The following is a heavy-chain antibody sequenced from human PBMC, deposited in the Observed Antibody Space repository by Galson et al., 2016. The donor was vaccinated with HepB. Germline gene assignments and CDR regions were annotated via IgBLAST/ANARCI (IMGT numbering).Heavy chain of an antibody. V-gene: IGHV4-30-2*04. D-gene: IGHD1-26*01. J-gene: IGHJ4*02. CDR3: VRVRGSYEFRNYYFDY. Sequence: SRITMSIDTSKNQFSLKLSSVTAADTAVYYCVRVRGSYEFRNYYFDYWGQGALVTVSS.